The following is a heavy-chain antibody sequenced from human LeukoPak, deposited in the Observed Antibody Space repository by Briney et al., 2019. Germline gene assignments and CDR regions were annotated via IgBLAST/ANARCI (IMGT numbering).Heavy chain of an antibody. CDR1: GATFSSYT. J-gene: IGHJ4*02. CDR3: ARAPSSHSSGWYGVDY. V-gene: IGHV1-69*02. CDR2: IIPILGIA. Sequence: GASVKVSCKASGATFSSYTISWVRQAPGQGLEWMGRIIPILGIANYAQKFQGRVTITADKSMSTAYMELSSLRSEDTAVYFCARAPSSHSSGWYGVDYWGQGTLVTVSS. D-gene: IGHD6-19*01.